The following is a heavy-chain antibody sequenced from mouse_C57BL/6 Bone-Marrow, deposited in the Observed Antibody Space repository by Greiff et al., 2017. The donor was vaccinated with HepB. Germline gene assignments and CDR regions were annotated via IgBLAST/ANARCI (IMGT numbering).Heavy chain of an antibody. CDR2: ISNGGGST. V-gene: IGHV5-12*01. CDR3: ARHCYDGYFYWYFDV. D-gene: IGHD2-3*01. J-gene: IGHJ1*03. Sequence: DVMLVESGGGLVHPGGSLKLSCAASGFTFSDYYMYWVRQTPEKRLEWVAYISNGGGSTYYPDTVKGRFTISRDNAKNTLYLQMSRLKSEDTAMYYCARHCYDGYFYWYFDVWGTGTTVTVSS. CDR1: GFTFSDYY.